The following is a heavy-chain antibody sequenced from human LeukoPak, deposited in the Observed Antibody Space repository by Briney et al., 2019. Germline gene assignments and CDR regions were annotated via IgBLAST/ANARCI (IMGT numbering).Heavy chain of an antibody. CDR2: IFHSGST. J-gene: IGHJ5*02. CDR1: SGSIFSSNW. CDR3: ARGHRSSSWYSGNNWFDP. D-gene: IGHD6-13*01. V-gene: IGHV4-4*02. Sequence: SETLSLTCTVSSGSIFSSNWWSWVRQPPGKGLEWIGQIFHSGSTNYNPSLKSRATISVDTSKNQFSLKLSSVTAADTAVYYCARGHRSSSWYSGNNWFDPWGQGTLVTVSS.